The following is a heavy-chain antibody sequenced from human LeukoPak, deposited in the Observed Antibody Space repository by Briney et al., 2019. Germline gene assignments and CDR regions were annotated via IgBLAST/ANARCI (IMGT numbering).Heavy chain of an antibody. CDR1: GGSISSSNW. CDR3: ARLGLLRPLDY. D-gene: IGHD3-22*01. J-gene: IGHJ4*02. V-gene: IGHV4-4*02. Sequence: SGTLSLTCAVSGGSISSSNWWSWVRQPPGKGLEWIGEIYHSGSTNYNPSLKSRVTISVDTSKNQFSLKLSSVTAADTAVYYCARLGLLRPLDYWGQGTLVTVSS. CDR2: IYHSGST.